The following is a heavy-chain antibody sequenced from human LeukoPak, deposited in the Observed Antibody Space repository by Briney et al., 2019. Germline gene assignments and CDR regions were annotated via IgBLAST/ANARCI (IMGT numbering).Heavy chain of an antibody. Sequence: GGSLRLSCTASGFTLGDYAMSWVRQAPGKGPEWVGFLRKKGFGGTTEYAASVKGRFTISRDDSHSIAYPQMNSLKTGDSAVYYCTRANCINGLCYHFDYWGQGTLVTVSS. V-gene: IGHV3-49*04. D-gene: IGHD2-8*01. J-gene: IGHJ4*02. CDR1: GFTLGDYA. CDR3: TRANCINGLCYHFDY. CDR2: LRKKGFGGTT.